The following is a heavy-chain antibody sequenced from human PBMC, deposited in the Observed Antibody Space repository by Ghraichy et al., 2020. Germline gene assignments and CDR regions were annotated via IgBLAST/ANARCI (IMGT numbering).Heavy chain of an antibody. CDR2: ISGSGGST. D-gene: IGHD3-22*01. J-gene: IGHJ3*02. Sequence: GGSLRLSCAASGFTFSSYAMSWVRQAPGKGLEWVSAISGSGGSTYYADSVKGRFTISRDNTKNTLYLQMNSLRAEDTAVYYCALGAYDSSGYTRNDAFDIWGQGTMVTVSS. CDR1: GFTFSSYA. CDR3: ALGAYDSSGYTRNDAFDI. V-gene: IGHV3-23*01.